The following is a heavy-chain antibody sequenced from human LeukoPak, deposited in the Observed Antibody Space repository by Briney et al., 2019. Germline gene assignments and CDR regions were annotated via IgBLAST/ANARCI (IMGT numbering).Heavy chain of an antibody. J-gene: IGHJ4*02. D-gene: IGHD3-22*01. V-gene: IGHV3-33*01. CDR3: ARALASSGYYSFLDY. CDR1: GFTFSSYS. Sequence: GGSLRLSCVASGFTFSSYSMHWVRQAAGKGLEWVAVIWYDGSNENYADSVKGRFTISRDNSKNTLYLQMNSLRAEDTAVYYCARALASSGYYSFLDYWGQGTLVTVSS. CDR2: IWYDGSNE.